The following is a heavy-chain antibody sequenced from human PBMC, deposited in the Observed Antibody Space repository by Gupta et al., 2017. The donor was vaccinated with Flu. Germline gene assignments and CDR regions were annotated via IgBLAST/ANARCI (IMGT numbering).Heavy chain of an antibody. J-gene: IGHJ4*02. CDR3: ARDVPGTYGLNDY. CDR2: ISSSSSYT. Sequence: QVQLVESGGGLVRPGGSLRLSCAASGFTFSDYYMSWIRQAPGKGLEWVSYISSSSSYTNYADSVKGRFTVSRDNAKNSLYLQMSSLRAEDTAVYYCARDVPGTYGLNDYWGQGTLVTVSS. CDR1: GFTFSDYY. D-gene: IGHD3-10*01. V-gene: IGHV3-11*05.